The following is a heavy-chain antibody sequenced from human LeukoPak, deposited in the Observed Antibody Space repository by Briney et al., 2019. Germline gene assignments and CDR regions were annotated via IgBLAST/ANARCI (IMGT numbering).Heavy chain of an antibody. CDR1: GFTFSSYG. CDR3: AKDHYDILTGYYRGDWEHFDY. D-gene: IGHD3-9*01. CDR2: ISYDGSNK. Sequence: SGGSLRLSCAASGFTFSSYGMHWVRQAPGKGLEWVAVISYDGSNKHYADSVKGRFTISRDNSKNTLYLQMNSLRAEDTAVYYCAKDHYDILTGYYRGDWEHFDYWGQGTLVTVSS. J-gene: IGHJ4*02. V-gene: IGHV3-30*18.